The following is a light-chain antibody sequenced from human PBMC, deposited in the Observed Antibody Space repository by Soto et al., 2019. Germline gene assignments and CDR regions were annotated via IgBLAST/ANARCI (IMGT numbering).Light chain of an antibody. J-gene: IGLJ1*01. V-gene: IGLV2-18*01. CDR1: SSDVGGYKF. Sequence: QSALTQPPSASGSPGQSVTISCTGTSSDVGGYKFVSWYQQHPGKAPKLLIYEARNRPSGVPDRFSGSKSGNTASLTISGLQAADEADYYCSLYTSENTYVFGTGTKVTVL. CDR2: EAR. CDR3: SLYTSENTYV.